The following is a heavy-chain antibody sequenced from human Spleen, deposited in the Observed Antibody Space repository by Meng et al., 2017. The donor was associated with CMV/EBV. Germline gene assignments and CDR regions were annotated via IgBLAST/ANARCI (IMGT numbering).Heavy chain of an antibody. J-gene: IGHJ4*02. CDR1: SLSSGGYY. CDR3: ARDRRGGYYDSSGHFDY. D-gene: IGHD3-22*01. CDR2: IYYSGST. Sequence: SLSSGGYYWSWIRQHPGKGLEWIGYIYYSGSTYYNPSLKSRVTISVDTSKNQFSLKLSSVTAADTAVYYCARDRRGGYYDSSGHFDYWGQGTLVTVSS. V-gene: IGHV4-31*02.